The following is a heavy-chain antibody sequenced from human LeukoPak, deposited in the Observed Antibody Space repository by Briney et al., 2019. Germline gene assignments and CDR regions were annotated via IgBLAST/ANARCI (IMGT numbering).Heavy chain of an antibody. CDR3: ARTTEGGYTYGYFYYYYMDV. CDR2: IYYSGST. V-gene: IGHV4-61*01. D-gene: IGHD5-18*01. CDR1: GGSISSGSYY. Sequence: SETLSLTCTVSGGSISSGSYYWSWIRQPPGKGLEWIGYIYYSGSTNYNPSLKSRVTISVDTSKNQFSLKLTSVTAADTAVYYCARTTEGGYTYGYFYYYYMDVWGKGTTVTISS. J-gene: IGHJ6*03.